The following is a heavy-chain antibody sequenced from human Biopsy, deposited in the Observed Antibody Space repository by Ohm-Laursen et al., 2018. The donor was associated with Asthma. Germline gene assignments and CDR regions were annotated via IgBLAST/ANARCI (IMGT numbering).Heavy chain of an antibody. CDR1: GFRFSSYA. CDR2: IIYDGSKT. V-gene: IGHV3-30*15. CDR3: ARECVFCGGLCYSPPDF. Sequence: SLRLSCAASGFRFSSYAMHWVRQAPGKGLQCAALIIYDGSKTIYGDSVRGRFTVSRDSSSNSLYLQMSSLRPDDTAVYCCARECVFCGGLCYSPPDFWGQGTLVTVSS. D-gene: IGHD2-21*01. J-gene: IGHJ4*02.